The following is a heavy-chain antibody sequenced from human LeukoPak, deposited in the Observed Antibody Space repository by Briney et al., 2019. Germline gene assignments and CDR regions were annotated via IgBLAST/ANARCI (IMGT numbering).Heavy chain of an antibody. J-gene: IGHJ6*03. CDR3: AKDDSGSYYPYYYYMDV. Sequence: GGSLRLSCAASGFPLSRSAMSWVRQAPGKGLEWVSNISGSGSGGRTYYADSVKGRFTISRDNSKNTLYLQMNSLRAEDTALYYCAKDDSGSYYPYYYYMDVWGKGTTVTISS. D-gene: IGHD1-26*01. CDR1: GFPLSRSA. V-gene: IGHV3-23*01. CDR2: ISGSGSGGRT.